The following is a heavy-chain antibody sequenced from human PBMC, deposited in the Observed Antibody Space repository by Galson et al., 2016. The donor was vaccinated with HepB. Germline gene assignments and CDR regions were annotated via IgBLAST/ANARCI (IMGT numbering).Heavy chain of an antibody. V-gene: IGHV1-69*13. CDR1: GDTFSTYP. D-gene: IGHD2-8*01. J-gene: IGHJ5*02. CDR2: ITPIFGKA. Sequence: SVKVSCKASGDTFSTYPINWLRHAPGQGLEWMGAITPIFGKATDAQKFQGRVTLTADESTSTAHMQLSSRRSEDTALYYCARLYCSNGVCYTGWFDPWSQGTLVTVSS. CDR3: ARLYCSNGVCYTGWFDP.